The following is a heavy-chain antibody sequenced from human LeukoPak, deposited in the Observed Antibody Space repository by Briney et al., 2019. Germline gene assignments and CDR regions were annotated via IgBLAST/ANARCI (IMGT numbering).Heavy chain of an antibody. CDR3: ARGYCSGGTCYPHDTFDI. CDR1: GFTFSTYG. D-gene: IGHD2-15*01. CDR2: MSYDGTNK. J-gene: IGHJ3*02. Sequence: GGSLRLSCAASGFTFSTYGMHWVRQAPGKGLEWVAVMSYDGTNKYYADFVKGRFTISRDTSKNTLYLQMNSLRAEDTAVYYCARGYCSGGTCYPHDTFDIWGQGTMVTVSS. V-gene: IGHV3-30*03.